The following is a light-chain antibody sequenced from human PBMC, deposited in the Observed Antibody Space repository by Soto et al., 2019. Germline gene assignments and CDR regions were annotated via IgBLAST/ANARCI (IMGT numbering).Light chain of an antibody. V-gene: IGKV3-15*01. Sequence: EIVMTQSPATLSVSPGERATLSCRASQSVSSNLAWYQQKPGQAPRLLIYGASTRATGIPARFSGSGSGTEFTPTISSLQSEDFAVYYCQQYNNWPWGTFGQGTKLEIK. CDR3: QQYNNWPWGT. CDR2: GAS. J-gene: IGKJ2*01. CDR1: QSVSSN.